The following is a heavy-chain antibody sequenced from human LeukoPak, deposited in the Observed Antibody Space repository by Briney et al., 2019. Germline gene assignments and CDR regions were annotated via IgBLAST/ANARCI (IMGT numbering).Heavy chain of an antibody. CDR1: GYTFTSYY. J-gene: IGHJ4*02. Sequence: GASVKVSCKASGYTFTSYYMHWVRQAPGQGLEWMGIINPSGGSTSYAQKFQGRVTMTRDTSTSTVYMELSSLRDEDTAVYYCARAGRLQYGDYVAFDYWGQGTLVTVSS. V-gene: IGHV1-46*01. CDR3: ARAGRLQYGDYVAFDY. CDR2: INPSGGST. D-gene: IGHD4-17*01.